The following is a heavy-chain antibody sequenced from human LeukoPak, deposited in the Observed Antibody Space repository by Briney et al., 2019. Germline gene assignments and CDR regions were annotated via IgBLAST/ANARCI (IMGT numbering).Heavy chain of an antibody. CDR1: GATFSSYT. D-gene: IGHD2-8*02. Sequence: GGSLRLSCAASGATFSSYTMSWVRQAPGKGLEWVSGISPSGTNTYHANSVKGRFTISRDNSKNTLYLQMNSLRVDDTAVYYCATPLTGLKYWGQGTLVAVSS. J-gene: IGHJ4*02. CDR3: ATPLTGLKY. CDR2: ISPSGTNT. V-gene: IGHV3-23*01.